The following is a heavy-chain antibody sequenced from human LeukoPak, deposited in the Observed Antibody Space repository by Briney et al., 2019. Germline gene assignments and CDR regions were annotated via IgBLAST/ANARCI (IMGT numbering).Heavy chain of an antibody. V-gene: IGHV1-69*05. CDR1: GGTFNSYA. CDR3: ASLLDYGDASAFDY. Sequence: GASVKVSCKASGGTFNSYAISWVRQAPGQGLEWMGRIIPIFGTTNYAQKFQGRVTIITDESTSTAYVELSGLRSEDTAVYYCASLLDYGDASAFDYWGQGTLVTVSS. D-gene: IGHD4-17*01. J-gene: IGHJ4*02. CDR2: IIPIFGTT.